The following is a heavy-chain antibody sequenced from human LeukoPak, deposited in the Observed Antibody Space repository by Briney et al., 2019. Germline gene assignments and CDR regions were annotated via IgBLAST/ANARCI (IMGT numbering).Heavy chain of an antibody. V-gene: IGHV4-59*08. CDR3: ARHFSGAAAPLPFDY. CDR1: GGSISNYY. J-gene: IGHJ4*02. CDR2: IYSSGHT. D-gene: IGHD6-13*01. Sequence: SETLSLTCTVSGGSISNYYWSWIRKPPGKGLEWIGYIYSSGHTNYNPSLKKRDTISVDTSKNQFSLNLTSVTAADTAVYYCARHFSGAAAPLPFDYWGQGTLVTVSS.